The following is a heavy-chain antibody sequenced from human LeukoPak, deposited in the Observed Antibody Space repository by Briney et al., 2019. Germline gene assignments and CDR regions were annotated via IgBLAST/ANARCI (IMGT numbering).Heavy chain of an antibody. D-gene: IGHD2-2*01. CDR2: INPNTGGT. V-gene: IGHV1-2*02. Sequence: ASVKVSCKASGYTFTGYYMHWVRQDPRQGLQWVGWINPNTGGTDYAQKFQGRVTMTRDTSISTVYMELSSLRSDDTAVYYCARADSVPAGDYHYWYMDVWGKGTTVTVSS. J-gene: IGHJ6*03. CDR3: ARADSVPAGDYHYWYMDV. CDR1: GYTFTGYY.